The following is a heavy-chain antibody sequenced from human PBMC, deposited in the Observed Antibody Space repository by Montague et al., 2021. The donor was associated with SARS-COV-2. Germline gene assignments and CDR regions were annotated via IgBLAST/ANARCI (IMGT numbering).Heavy chain of an antibody. CDR2: IYYSGST. J-gene: IGHJ6*02. CDR1: GGSISSDY. V-gene: IGHV4-59*01. D-gene: IGHD6-19*01. Sequence: SETLSLTCTVSGGSISSDYWSWIRQPPGKGLEWIGYIYYSGSTNYNPSLKSRVTISVDTSKNQFSLKLSSVTAADTAVYYCARAIGSMYSSGWYYYYYGMDVWGQGTTVTVSS. CDR3: ARAIGSMYSSGWYYYYYGMDV.